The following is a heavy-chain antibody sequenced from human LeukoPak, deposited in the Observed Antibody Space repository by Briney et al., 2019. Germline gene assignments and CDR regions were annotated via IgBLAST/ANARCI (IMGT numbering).Heavy chain of an antibody. J-gene: IGHJ4*02. D-gene: IGHD3-10*01. CDR1: GGSFSGYY. Sequence: PSETLSLTCAVYGGSFSGYYWSWIRQPPGKGLEWIGEINHSGSTNYSPSLKSRVTISVDTSKNQFSLKLSSVTAAETAVYYCARGSMILGDYYGSGSYGYYFDYWGQGTLVTVSS. CDR3: ARGSMILGDYYGSGSYGYYFDY. CDR2: INHSGST. V-gene: IGHV4-34*01.